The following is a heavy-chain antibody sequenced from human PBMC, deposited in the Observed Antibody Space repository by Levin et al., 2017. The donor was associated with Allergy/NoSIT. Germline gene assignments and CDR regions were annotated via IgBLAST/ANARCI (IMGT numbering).Heavy chain of an antibody. V-gene: IGHV4-34*01. CDR2: INHSGST. D-gene: IGHD3-3*01. Sequence: KASETLSLTCAVYGGSFSGYYWSWIRQPPGKGLEWIGEINHSGSTNYNPSLKSRVTISVDTSKNQFSLKLSSVTAADTAVYYCARTYYDFWSGYQTRNSFDIWGQGTMVTVSS. J-gene: IGHJ3*02. CDR3: ARTYYDFWSGYQTRNSFDI. CDR1: GGSFSGYY.